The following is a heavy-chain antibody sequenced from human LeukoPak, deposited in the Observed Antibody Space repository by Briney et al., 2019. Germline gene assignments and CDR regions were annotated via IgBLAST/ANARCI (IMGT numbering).Heavy chain of an antibody. V-gene: IGHV3-23*01. CDR3: AKDHTYYDFRALFMDV. CDR2: ISGSGGST. Sequence: GGSLRPSCAASGFTFSSYAMSWVRQAPGKGLEWVSAISGSGGSTYYADSVKGRFTISRDNSKNTLYLQMNSLRAEDTAVYYCAKDHTYYDFRALFMDVWGKRTTVTVSS. D-gene: IGHD3-3*01. CDR1: GFTFSSYA. J-gene: IGHJ6*03.